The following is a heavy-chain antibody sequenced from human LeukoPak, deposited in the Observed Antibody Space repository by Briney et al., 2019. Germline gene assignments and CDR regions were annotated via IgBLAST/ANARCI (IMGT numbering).Heavy chain of an antibody. CDR1: GGSISSSSYY. J-gene: IGHJ5*02. V-gene: IGHV4-39*01. Sequence: SETLSLTCTVSGGSISSSSYYWGWIRQPPGKGLEWIGSIYYSGSTYYNPSLKSRVTISVDTSKNQFSLKLSSVTAADTAVYYCARSLFGEYVWFDPWGQGTLVTVSS. D-gene: IGHD3-10*02. CDR2: IYYSGST. CDR3: ARSLFGEYVWFDP.